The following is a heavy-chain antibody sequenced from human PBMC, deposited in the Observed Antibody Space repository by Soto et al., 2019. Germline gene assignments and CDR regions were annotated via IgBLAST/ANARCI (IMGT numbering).Heavy chain of an antibody. J-gene: IGHJ4*02. CDR2: IWYDGSYK. Sequence: QVQLVESGGGVVQPGRSLRLSCATSGFTFSNYAMHWVRQAPGKGLEWVAVIWYDGSYKYYADSVKGRFTISRDDSKNTLDMQMNSLRAEDTAVYDCARGTQRCPDFWGQGTLVTVSS. CDR3: ARGTQRCPDF. V-gene: IGHV3-33*01. D-gene: IGHD5-18*01. CDR1: GFTFSNYA.